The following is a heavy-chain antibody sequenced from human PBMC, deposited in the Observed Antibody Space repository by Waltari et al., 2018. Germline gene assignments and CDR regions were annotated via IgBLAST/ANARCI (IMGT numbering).Heavy chain of an antibody. D-gene: IGHD2-2*01. V-gene: IGHV3-23*01. CDR2: ISGSGGSGT. CDR3: AKELVVGGMGDV. CDR1: GFTVCCFC. J-gene: IGHJ6*02. Sequence: EVQLLESGGGLVQPGGSLRLSCVACGFTVCCFCLTWVPQVTGEGLEWVSAISGSGGSGTYYADSVEGRFTISRDNSKNTLYLQMSSLTAEDTAVYYCAKELVVGGMGDVWGQGTTVTVSS.